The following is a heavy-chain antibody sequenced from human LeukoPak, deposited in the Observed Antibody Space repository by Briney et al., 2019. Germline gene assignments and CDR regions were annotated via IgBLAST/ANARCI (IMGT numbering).Heavy chain of an antibody. CDR1: GFTFDDYG. D-gene: IGHD3-3*01. CDR2: INWNGGST. CDR3: ARDRITIFGVEYCYYYYMDV. V-gene: IGHV3-20*04. J-gene: IGHJ6*03. Sequence: GGSLRLSCAASGFTFDDYGMSWVRQAPGKGLEWVSGINWNGGSTGYADSVRGRFTISRDNAKNSLYLQMNSLRAEDTALYYCARDRITIFGVEYCYYYYMDVWGKGTTVTVSS.